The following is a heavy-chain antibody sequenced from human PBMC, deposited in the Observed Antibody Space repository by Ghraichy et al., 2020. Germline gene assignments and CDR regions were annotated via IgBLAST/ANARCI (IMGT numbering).Heavy chain of an antibody. CDR2: IFKDGSS. CDR3: AKDHGTSWVYD. V-gene: IGHV4-59*01. CDR1: GGSIRNYY. Sequence: SETLSLTCTVSGGSIRNYYWNWIRQPPGKGLEWIGCIFKDGSSNYNPSLESRVVMSLDTSTNQFFLNLTSVTAADTVVYYCAKDHGTSWVYDWGQGTLVTVS. J-gene: IGHJ4*02. D-gene: IGHD6-13*01.